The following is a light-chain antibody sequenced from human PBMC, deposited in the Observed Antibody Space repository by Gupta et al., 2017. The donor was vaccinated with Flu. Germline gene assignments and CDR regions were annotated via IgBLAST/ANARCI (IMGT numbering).Light chain of an antibody. CDR1: NIGTKS. V-gene: IGLV3-21*03. CDR3: QVWDSSSAHPVV. Sequence: KTASITCGANNIGTKSVHCYQQRPGAAPALVVFDDNDRPSGIPARFSCSNSGNTATLTIVRVEAGDEADYYCQVWDSSSAHPVVFGGGTKLAVL. J-gene: IGLJ2*01. CDR2: DDN.